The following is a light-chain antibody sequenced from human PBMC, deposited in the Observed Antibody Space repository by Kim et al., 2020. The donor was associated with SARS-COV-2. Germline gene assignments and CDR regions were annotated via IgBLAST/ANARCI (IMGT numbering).Light chain of an antibody. CDR3: SSYTTSSTWV. V-gene: IGLV2-14*03. J-gene: IGLJ3*02. CDR2: DVT. CDR1: RSDVGAYNV. Sequence: GQSITISCTGTRSDVGAYNVVSWYQQHPGKAPKFMIYDVTKRPSGVSNRFSGSKSGNTASLTISGLQADDEADYYCSSYTTSSTWVFGGGTKLTVL.